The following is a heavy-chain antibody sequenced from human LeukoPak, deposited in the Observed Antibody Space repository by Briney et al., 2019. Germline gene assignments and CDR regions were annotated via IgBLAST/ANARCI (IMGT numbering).Heavy chain of an antibody. V-gene: IGHV4-34*01. D-gene: IGHD6-13*01. J-gene: IGHJ4*02. CDR1: GGSFSGYY. CDR3: ARGPYSSSWYK. Sequence: SETLSLTCAVYGGSFSGYYWSWIRQPPGKGLEWIGEINHSGSTNYNPSLKSRVTISVDTSKNQFSLKLSSVTAADTAVYYCARGPYSSSWYKWGQGTLVTFSS. CDR2: INHSGST.